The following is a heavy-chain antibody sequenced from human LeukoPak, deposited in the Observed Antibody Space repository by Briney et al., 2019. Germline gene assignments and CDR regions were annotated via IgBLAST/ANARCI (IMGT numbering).Heavy chain of an antibody. J-gene: IGHJ6*02. CDR1: GGTFSSYA. V-gene: IGHV1-69*13. CDR3: ARGRRPYYYDSSGYYYGYGMDV. CDR2: IIPIFGTA. Sequence: ASVKVSCKASGGTFSSYAISWVRQAPGQGLEWMGGIIPIFGTANYAQKFQGRVTITADESTSTAYMELSSLRSEDTAVYYCARGRRPYYYDSSGYYYGYGMDVWGQGTTVTVSS. D-gene: IGHD3-22*01.